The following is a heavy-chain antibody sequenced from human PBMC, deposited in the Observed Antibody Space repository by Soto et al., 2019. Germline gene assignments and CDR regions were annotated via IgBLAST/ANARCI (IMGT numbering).Heavy chain of an antibody. Sequence: QLQLQESGPGLVKPSEALSLTCSVSGGSISSSSYYWGWIRQPPGKGLEWIGSIYYIGSTYYNPSLTSRVTISIDKSKNQFSLKLSSLTAADMAVYYCARLEGLATISYYFDFWGQGTLVTVSS. D-gene: IGHD3-9*01. CDR1: GGSISSSSYY. V-gene: IGHV4-39*01. J-gene: IGHJ4*02. CDR2: IYYIGST. CDR3: ARLEGLATISYYFDF.